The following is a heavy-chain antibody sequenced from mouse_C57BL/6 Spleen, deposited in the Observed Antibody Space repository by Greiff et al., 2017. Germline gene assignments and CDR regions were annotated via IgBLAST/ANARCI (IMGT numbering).Heavy chain of an antibody. CDR2: IYPGSGST. D-gene: IGHD2-4*01. V-gene: IGHV1-55*01. CDR1: GYTFTSYW. Sequence: QVQLQQPGAELVKPGASVKMSCKASGYTFTSYWITWVKQRPGQGLEWIGDIYPGSGSTNYNEKFKSKATLTVDTSSSTTYMQLSSLTSEDSAVYYCARSADYDGFDAMDYWGQGTSVTVSS. CDR3: ARSADYDGFDAMDY. J-gene: IGHJ4*01.